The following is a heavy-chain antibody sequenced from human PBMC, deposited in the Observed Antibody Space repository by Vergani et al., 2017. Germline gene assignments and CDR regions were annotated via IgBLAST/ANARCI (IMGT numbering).Heavy chain of an antibody. D-gene: IGHD1-26*01. CDR1: GGSISSRTYY. CDR2: IYYSGST. CDR3: ARGGYNWFDP. Sequence: QLQLQESGPGLLKPSETLSFTCTVSGGSISSRTYYWGWLRQPPGKGLEWIGSIYYSGSTYYNPSLKSRVTISEDTSKNQFSLKLTSVTAADTAVYYCARGGYNWFDPWGQGTLVTVAS. J-gene: IGHJ5*02. V-gene: IGHV4-39*01.